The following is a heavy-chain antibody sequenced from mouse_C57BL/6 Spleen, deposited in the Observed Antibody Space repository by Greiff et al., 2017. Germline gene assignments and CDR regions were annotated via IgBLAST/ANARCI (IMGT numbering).Heavy chain of an antibody. CDR3: ARNLYGSSYYAMGY. V-gene: IGHV1-12*01. D-gene: IGHD1-1*01. J-gene: IGHJ4*01. CDR2: IYPGNGDT. CDR1: GYTFTSYN. Sequence: LQQSGAELVRPGASVKMSCKASGYTFTSYNMHWVKQTPRQGLEWIGAIYPGNGDTSYTHKFKGKATLTVDKSSSTAYMQLSSLTSEDSAVYFCARNLYGSSYYAMGYWGQGISVTVSS.